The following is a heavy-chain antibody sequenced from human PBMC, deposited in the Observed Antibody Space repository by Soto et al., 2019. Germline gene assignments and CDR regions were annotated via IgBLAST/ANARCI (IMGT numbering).Heavy chain of an antibody. CDR3: ARHITMIVVGSMDV. J-gene: IGHJ6*02. CDR1: GGTFSSYA. D-gene: IGHD3-22*01. CDR2: IIPIFGTA. Sequence: GASVKVSCKASGGTFSSYAISWVRQAPGQGLEWMGGIIPIFGTANYAQKFQGRVTITADESTSTAYMELSSLRSEDTAVYYCARHITMIVVGSMDVWGQGTTVTVS. V-gene: IGHV1-69*13.